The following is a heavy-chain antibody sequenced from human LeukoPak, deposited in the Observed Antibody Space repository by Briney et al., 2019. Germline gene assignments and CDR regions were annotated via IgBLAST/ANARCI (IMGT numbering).Heavy chain of an antibody. CDR2: IYYSGST. CDR3: ALARGLRSTPKYYGMDV. V-gene: IGHV4-31*03. D-gene: IGHD3-10*01. CDR1: GGSISSGGYY. J-gene: IGHJ6*02. Sequence: SETLSLTCTVSGGSISSGGYYWSWIRQHPGKGLEWIGYIYYSGSTYYNPSLKSRVTISVETSKNQFSLKLSSVTAAGTAVYYCALARGLRSTPKYYGMDVWGQGTTVTVSS.